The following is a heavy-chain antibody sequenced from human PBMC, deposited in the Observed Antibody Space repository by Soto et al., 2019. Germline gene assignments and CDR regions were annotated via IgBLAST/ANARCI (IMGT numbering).Heavy chain of an antibody. J-gene: IGHJ6*02. CDR1: GGSFSGYY. CDR3: ARERTDCSSTSCYLSYYYGMDV. CDR2: INHSGST. Sequence: SETLSLTCAVYGGSFSGYYWSWIRQPPGKGLEWIGEINHSGSTNYNPSLKSRVTISVDTSKNQFSLELSSVTAADTAVYYCARERTDCSSTSCYLSYYYGMDVWGQGTTVTVSS. V-gene: IGHV4-34*01. D-gene: IGHD2-2*01.